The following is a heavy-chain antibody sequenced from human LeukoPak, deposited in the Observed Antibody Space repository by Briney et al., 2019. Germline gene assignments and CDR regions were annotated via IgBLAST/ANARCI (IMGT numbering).Heavy chain of an antibody. CDR2: IYHSGST. Sequence: SETLSLTCTVSGYSISSGYYWGWIRQPPGKGLEWIGSIYHSGSTYYNPSLKSRVTISVDTSKNQFSLKLSSVTAADTAVYYCAREGDSSGYYLFDYWGQGTLVTVSS. J-gene: IGHJ4*02. CDR3: AREGDSSGYYLFDY. CDR1: GYSISSGYY. D-gene: IGHD3-22*01. V-gene: IGHV4-38-2*02.